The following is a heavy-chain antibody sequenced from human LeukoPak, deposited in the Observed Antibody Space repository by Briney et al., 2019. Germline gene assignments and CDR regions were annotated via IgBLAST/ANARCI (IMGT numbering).Heavy chain of an antibody. V-gene: IGHV1-18*01. CDR3: AILREDLGY. CDR1: GYTFTSYG. J-gene: IGHJ4*02. CDR2: ISAYNDNT. Sequence: ASVKVSCKASGYTFTSYGISWVRQAPGQGLEWMGWISAYNDNTNYAQKLQGRVTMTADTSTSTAYMELRSLRSEDTAVYYCAILREDLGYWGQGTLVTVSS. D-gene: IGHD1-26*01.